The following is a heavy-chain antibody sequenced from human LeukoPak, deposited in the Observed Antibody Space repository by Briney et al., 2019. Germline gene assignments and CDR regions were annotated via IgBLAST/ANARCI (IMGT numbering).Heavy chain of an antibody. Sequence: GGSLRLSCAASGFSFNKHGMHWVRQAPGKGLEWVAFIRSDGSNKYYVDSVKGRFTISRDTSKNTLYLQMNSLRVEDTAVYFCAKGGIIGSYYFDYWGRGTLVTVSS. CDR1: GFSFNKHG. D-gene: IGHD1-20*01. CDR3: AKGGIIGSYYFDY. V-gene: IGHV3-30*02. J-gene: IGHJ4*02. CDR2: IRSDGSNK.